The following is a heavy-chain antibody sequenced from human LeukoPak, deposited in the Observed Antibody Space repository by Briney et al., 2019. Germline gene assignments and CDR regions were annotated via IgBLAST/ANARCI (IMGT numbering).Heavy chain of an antibody. V-gene: IGHV3-48*02. J-gene: IGHJ4*02. D-gene: IGHD3-10*01. CDR3: ARNYYGSGSYYALGY. Sequence: GGSLRLSCAASGFTFSSYWMNWVRQAPGKGLEWDSCISSSSGIINYADSVKGRFTISRDNAKNSMYLQMNSLRDEDTAVYYCARNYYGSGSYYALGYWGQGTLVTVSS. CDR2: ISSSSGII. CDR1: GFTFSSYW.